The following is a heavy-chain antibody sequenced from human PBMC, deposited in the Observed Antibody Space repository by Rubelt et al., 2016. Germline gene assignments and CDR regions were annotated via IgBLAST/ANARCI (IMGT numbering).Heavy chain of an antibody. V-gene: IGHV4-39*01. CDR1: GGSISSSSYY. Sequence: QLQLQESGPGLVKPSETLSLTCAVSGGSISSSSYYWGWIRQPPGKGLEWIGSIYYSGSTYYNPSLKSRVTISVATSKNPFSLKLSSVTAAATAVYYCARLSSGWYYFDYWGQGTLVTVSS. CDR3: ARLSSGWYYFDY. D-gene: IGHD6-19*01. J-gene: IGHJ4*02. CDR2: IYYSGST.